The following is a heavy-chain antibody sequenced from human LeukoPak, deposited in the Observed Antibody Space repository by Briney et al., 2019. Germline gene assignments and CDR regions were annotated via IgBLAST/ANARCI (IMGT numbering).Heavy chain of an antibody. V-gene: IGHV3-7*01. D-gene: IGHD3-16*02. CDR3: ARVICDYVWGSYRCHFDY. CDR1: GFTFSSYW. J-gene: IGHJ4*02. CDR2: IKEGGGSL. Sequence: PGGSLRLSCAASGFTFSSYWMGWVRQAPGKGLEWVSDIKEGGGSLYYLDSVKGRFTISRDNAKNSLHLQMNSLRAEDTAVYFCARVICDYVWGSYRCHFDYWGQGTLVSVSS.